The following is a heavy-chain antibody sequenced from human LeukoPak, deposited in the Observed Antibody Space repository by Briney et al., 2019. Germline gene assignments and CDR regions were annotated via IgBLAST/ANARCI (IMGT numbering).Heavy chain of an antibody. J-gene: IGHJ5*02. CDR3: ARLLYYGSGSYYNWFDP. CDR2: IHYSGST. Sequence: SETLSLTCSVSRGSISGYYWSWIRQPPGKGLEWIGYIHYSGSTNYNPSLKSRVTISVDTSKNQFSLKLSSVTAADTAVYYCARLLYYGSGSYYNWFDPWGQGILVTVSS. CDR1: RGSISGYY. V-gene: IGHV4-59*08. D-gene: IGHD3-10*01.